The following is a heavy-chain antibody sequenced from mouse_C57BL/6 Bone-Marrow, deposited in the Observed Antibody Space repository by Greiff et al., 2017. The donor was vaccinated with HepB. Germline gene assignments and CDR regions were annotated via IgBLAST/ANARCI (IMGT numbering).Heavy chain of an antibody. CDR2: INPNNGGT. Sequence: EVQLQQSGPELVKPGASVKISCKASGYTFTDYYMNWVKQSHGKSLEWIGDINPNNGGTSYNQKFKGKATLTVDKSSSTAYMELRSLTSEDSAVYYCARSYSHYAMDYWGQGTSVTVSS. CDR1: GYTFTDYY. D-gene: IGHD6-5*01. J-gene: IGHJ4*01. CDR3: ARSYSHYAMDY. V-gene: IGHV1-26*01.